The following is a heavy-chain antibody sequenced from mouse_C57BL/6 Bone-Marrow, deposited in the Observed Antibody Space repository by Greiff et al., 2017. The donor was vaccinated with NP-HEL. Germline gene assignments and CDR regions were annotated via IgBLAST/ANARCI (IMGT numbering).Heavy chain of an antibody. V-gene: IGHV14-2*01. J-gene: IGHJ2*01. CDR1: GFNIKDYY. CDR2: IDPEDGET. CDR3: ARRLRLLHFDY. Sequence: VQLQQSGAELVKPGASVKLSCTASGFNIKDYYMPWVKQRTEQGLEWIGRIDPEDGETKYAPKFQCKATITSDTSSNTAYLQLSSLTSENTAVYYCARRLRLLHFDYWGQGTTLTVSS. D-gene: IGHD3-2*02.